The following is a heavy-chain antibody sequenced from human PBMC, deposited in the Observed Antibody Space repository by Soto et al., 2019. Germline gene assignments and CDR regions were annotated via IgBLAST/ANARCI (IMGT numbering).Heavy chain of an antibody. CDR3: ARDRAYYDFWSGYLDY. CDR1: GFTFSSYW. V-gene: IGHV3-7*01. CDR2: IKHDGSEK. J-gene: IGHJ4*02. D-gene: IGHD3-3*01. Sequence: GGSLRLSCAASGFTFSSYWMSWVRQAPGKGLEWVANIKHDGSEKYYVDSVKGRFTISRDNAKNSLYLQMNSLRAEDTAVYYCARDRAYYDFWSGYLDYWGQGTLVTVSS.